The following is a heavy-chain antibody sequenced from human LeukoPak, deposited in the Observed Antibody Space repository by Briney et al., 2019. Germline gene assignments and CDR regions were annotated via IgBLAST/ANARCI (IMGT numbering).Heavy chain of an antibody. CDR3: ARDHRQAITIFGVVIKGVYYYYYMDV. CDR1: GFTFSSYS. V-gene: IGHV3-21*01. J-gene: IGHJ6*03. CDR2: ISSSSSYI. Sequence: GGSLRLSCAASGFTFSSYSMNWVRQAPGKGLEWVSSISSSSSYIYYADSVKGRFTISRDNAKNSLYLQMNSLRAEDTAVYYCARDHRQAITIFGVVIKGVYYYYYMDVWGKGTTVTVSS. D-gene: IGHD3-3*01.